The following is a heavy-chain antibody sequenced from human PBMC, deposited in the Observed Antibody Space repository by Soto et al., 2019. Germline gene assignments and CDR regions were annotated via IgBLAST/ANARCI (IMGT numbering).Heavy chain of an antibody. V-gene: IGHV3-7*01. Sequence: EVQLVDSGGGLVQPGGSLRLSCAASGFTFSSYWMSWVRQAPGKGLEWVANIKEDGSEKYYVDSVKGRFSIHRDNAKNALYLQMNRLRAEDTAVYYCVRDQDGASDAFDIWGQGTRVTVSS. CDR1: GFTFSSYW. J-gene: IGHJ3*02. CDR2: IKEDGSEK. D-gene: IGHD4-17*01. CDR3: VRDQDGASDAFDI.